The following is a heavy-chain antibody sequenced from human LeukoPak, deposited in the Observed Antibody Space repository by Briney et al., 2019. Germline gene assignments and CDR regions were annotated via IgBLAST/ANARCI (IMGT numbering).Heavy chain of an antibody. Sequence: TGRSLRLSCAASGITFSSFAMHWVRQAPGKGLEGVAVISYDGTDKYYADSVKGRFTISRDNAKNTLYLQMNSLRAEDTAVYYCVKDQEILTTFYYYGMDVWGQGTTVTVSS. CDR3: VKDQEILTTFYYYGMDV. CDR2: ISYDGTDK. V-gene: IGHV3-30*18. D-gene: IGHD1-14*01. CDR1: GITFSSFA. J-gene: IGHJ6*02.